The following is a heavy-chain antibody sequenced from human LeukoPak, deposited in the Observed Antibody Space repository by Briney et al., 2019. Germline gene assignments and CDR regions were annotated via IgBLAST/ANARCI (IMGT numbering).Heavy chain of an antibody. Sequence: SETLSLTCAVSGGSISSGGYSWSWIRQPPGKGLEWIGYIYYSGSTNYNPSLKSRVTISVDTSKNQFSLKLSSVTAADTAVYYCARAALTPHYDFWSGYTYYFDYWGQGTLVTVSS. D-gene: IGHD3-3*01. V-gene: IGHV4-61*08. CDR3: ARAALTPHYDFWSGYTYYFDY. J-gene: IGHJ4*02. CDR1: GGSISSGGYS. CDR2: IYYSGST.